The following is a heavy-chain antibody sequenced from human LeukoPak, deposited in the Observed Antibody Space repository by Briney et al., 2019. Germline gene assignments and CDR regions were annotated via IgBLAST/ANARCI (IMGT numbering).Heavy chain of an antibody. V-gene: IGHV4-39*07. CDR3: ARSDSGIAAAGMVRKIDY. Sequence: PSETLSLTCTVSGGSISSSSYYWAWIRQPPGKGLEWIGSIYYSGRTYYNPSLKSRVTISVDTSKNQFSLKLSSVTAADTAVYYCARSDSGIAAAGMVRKIDYWGQGTLVTVSS. D-gene: IGHD6-13*01. J-gene: IGHJ4*02. CDR2: IYYSGRT. CDR1: GGSISSSSYY.